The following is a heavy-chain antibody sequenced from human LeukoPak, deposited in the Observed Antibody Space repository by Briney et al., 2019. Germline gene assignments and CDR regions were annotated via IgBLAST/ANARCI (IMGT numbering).Heavy chain of an antibody. V-gene: IGHV1-18*01. CDR2: ISAYNGNT. CDR1: GYTFTSYG. CDR3: ARDRNPSIMSYCSSTSCFLHWFDP. J-gene: IGHJ5*02. Sequence: GASVKVSCKASGYTFTSYGISWVRQAPGQGLEWMGWISAYNGNTNYAQKLQGRVTMTTDTSTSTAYMELRSLRSDDTAVYYCARDRNPSIMSYCSSTSCFLHWFDPWGQGTLVTVSS. D-gene: IGHD2-2*01.